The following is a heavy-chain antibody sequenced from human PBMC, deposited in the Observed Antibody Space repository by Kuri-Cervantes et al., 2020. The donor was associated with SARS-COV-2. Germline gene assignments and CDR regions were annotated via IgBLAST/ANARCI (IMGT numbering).Heavy chain of an antibody. CDR1: GFTFSSYA. Sequence: GESLKISCAASGFTFSSYAMHWVRQAPGKGLEWVAVISYDGSNKCYADSVKGRFTISRDNSKNTLYLQMNSLRAEDTAVYYCARDGGLAAAGKFDYWGQGTLVTVSS. CDR3: ARDGGLAAAGKFDY. D-gene: IGHD6-13*01. V-gene: IGHV3-30-3*01. J-gene: IGHJ4*02. CDR2: ISYDGSNK.